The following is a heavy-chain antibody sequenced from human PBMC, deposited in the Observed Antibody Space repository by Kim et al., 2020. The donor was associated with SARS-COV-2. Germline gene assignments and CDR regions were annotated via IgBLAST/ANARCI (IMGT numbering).Heavy chain of an antibody. V-gene: IGHV4-34*01. Sequence: SETLSLTCAVYGGSFSGYYWSWIRQPPGKGLEWIGEINHSGSTNYNPSLKSRVTISVDTSKNQFSLKLSSVTAADTAVYYCARGWSEEWMVRGVTGYYYYGMDVWGQGTTVTVSS. J-gene: IGHJ6*02. CDR2: INHSGST. CDR3: ARGWSEEWMVRGVTGYYYYGMDV. CDR1: GGSFSGYY. D-gene: IGHD3-10*01.